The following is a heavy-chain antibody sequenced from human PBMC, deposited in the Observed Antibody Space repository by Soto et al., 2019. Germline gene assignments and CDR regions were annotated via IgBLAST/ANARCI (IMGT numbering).Heavy chain of an antibody. CDR3: AKIRSSSSSYYFYSGMDV. J-gene: IGHJ6*02. D-gene: IGHD6-6*01. V-gene: IGHV3-30*18. Sequence: PGGSLRLSCAASGFIFSSCGIHWVRQAPGKGLEWVSLIAYDGINRYYADSVKGRFTMSRDNSKNTVYLQMDSLRGEDTAVYYCAKIRSSSSSYYFYSGMDVWGQGTTVTVSS. CDR1: GFIFSSCG. CDR2: IAYDGINR.